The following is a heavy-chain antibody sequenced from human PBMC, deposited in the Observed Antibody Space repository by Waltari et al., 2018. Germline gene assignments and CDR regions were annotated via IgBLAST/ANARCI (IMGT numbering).Heavy chain of an antibody. D-gene: IGHD1-26*01. Sequence: EVQLVESGGGLVQPGRSLRLSCAASGFTFDDYAMHWVRQAPGKGLEWVSGISGNSGSIGYADSVKGRFTISRDNAKNSLYLQMNSLRAEDTALYYCAKDIWQGGKTTSPDYWGQGTLVTVSS. CDR3: AKDIWQGGKTTSPDY. CDR2: ISGNSGSI. J-gene: IGHJ4*02. CDR1: GFTFDDYA. V-gene: IGHV3-9*01.